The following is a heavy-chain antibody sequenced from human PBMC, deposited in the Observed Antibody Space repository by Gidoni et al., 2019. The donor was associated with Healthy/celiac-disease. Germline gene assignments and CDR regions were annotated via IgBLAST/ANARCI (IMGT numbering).Heavy chain of an antibody. D-gene: IGHD6-6*01. Sequence: VQLQESGPGLVKPSATLSLPCPVPGGSISSYYGSWIRQPPGKGLEGIGYIYYSGSTNYNPSLKSRVTISVDTSKNQFSLKLSSVTAADTAVYYCARDSLFYSSSAAYWYVDLWGRGTLVTVSS. CDR2: IYYSGST. CDR3: ARDSLFYSSSAAYWYVDL. V-gene: IGHV4-59*01. CDR1: GGSISSYY. J-gene: IGHJ2*01.